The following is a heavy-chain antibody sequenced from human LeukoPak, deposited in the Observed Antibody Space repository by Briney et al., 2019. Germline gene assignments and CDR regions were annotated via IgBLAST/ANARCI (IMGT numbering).Heavy chain of an antibody. D-gene: IGHD1-26*01. Sequence: SETLSLTCTVSGYSISSGCYWGWIRQPPGKGREWFGSIYHSGSTYYNPSLKSRVTISVDTSKNQFSLKLSSVTAADTAVYYCARDGNSGTDAFDIWGQGTMVTVSS. CDR3: ARDGNSGTDAFDI. V-gene: IGHV4-38-2*02. CDR2: IYHSGST. CDR1: GYSISSGCY. J-gene: IGHJ3*02.